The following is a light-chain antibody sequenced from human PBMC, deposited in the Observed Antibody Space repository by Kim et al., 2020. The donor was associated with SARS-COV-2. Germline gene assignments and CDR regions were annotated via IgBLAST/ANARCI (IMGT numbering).Light chain of an antibody. CDR1: SSNIGSTY. Sequence: GQKVTISCSGSSSNIGSTYVCWYQHLPGTAPKLLIYDNNKRPSGIPDRFSGSKSGTSATLGITGLQTGDEADYYCGAWDTSLSEGVFGGGTQLTVL. V-gene: IGLV1-51*01. CDR3: GAWDTSLSEGV. J-gene: IGLJ3*02. CDR2: DNN.